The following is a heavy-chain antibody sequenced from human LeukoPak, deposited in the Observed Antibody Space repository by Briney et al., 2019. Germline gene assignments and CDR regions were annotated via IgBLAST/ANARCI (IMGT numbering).Heavy chain of an antibody. CDR3: ANSGVYYYYMDV. CDR1: GFTFSSYG. D-gene: IGHD3-10*01. V-gene: IGHV3-30*02. Sequence: GGSLRLSCAASGFTFSSYGMHWVRQAPGKGLEWVAFIRYDGSNKYYADSVKGRFTISRDNSKNTLYLQMDSLRAEDTAVYYCANSGVYYYYMDVWGKGTTVTVSS. J-gene: IGHJ6*03. CDR2: IRYDGSNK.